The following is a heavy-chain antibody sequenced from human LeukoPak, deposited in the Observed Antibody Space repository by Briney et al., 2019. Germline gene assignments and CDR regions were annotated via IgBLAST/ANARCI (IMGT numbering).Heavy chain of an antibody. CDR2: IYYSGST. V-gene: IGHV4-39*07. D-gene: IGHD5-12*01. CDR1: GGSISSSSYY. J-gene: IGHJ4*02. Sequence: SETLSLTCTVSGGSISSSSYYWGWIRQPPGKGLEWIGSIYYSGSTYYNPSLKSRVTISVDTSKNQFSLKLSSVNAADTAVYYCARVETIGYQFDYWGQGTLVTVSS. CDR3: ARVETIGYQFDY.